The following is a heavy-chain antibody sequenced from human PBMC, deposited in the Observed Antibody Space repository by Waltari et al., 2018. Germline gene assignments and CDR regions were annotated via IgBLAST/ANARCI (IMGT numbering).Heavy chain of an antibody. CDR2: INHSGST. J-gene: IGHJ5*02. CDR1: GGSFNDYY. D-gene: IGHD6-19*01. CDR3: ARGRGAVAGTGNNWFDP. Sequence: QVQLQQWGAGLLKPSETLSLTCAVFGGSFNDYYWGWIRQPPGKGLEWIGEINHSGSTNYNPSLKSRVTVSVDTSKNQFSLKLRSVTAADTAVYYCARGRGAVAGTGNNWFDPWGQGTLVTVSS. V-gene: IGHV4-34*01.